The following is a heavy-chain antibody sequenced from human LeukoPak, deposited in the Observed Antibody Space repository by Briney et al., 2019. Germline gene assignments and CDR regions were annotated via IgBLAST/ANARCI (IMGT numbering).Heavy chain of an antibody. CDR1: GASISNFY. D-gene: IGHD6-13*01. J-gene: IGHJ4*02. CDR3: ARGGSRWSFDS. Sequence: PSETLSLTCTVSGASISNFYWSWIRQPPGKGLEWIAYIYDTENTNHNPSLESRVTISVDTSKNQFSLNLISVTAADTAVYYCARGGSRWSFDSWGQGTLVTVSS. CDR2: IYDTENT. V-gene: IGHV4-59*01.